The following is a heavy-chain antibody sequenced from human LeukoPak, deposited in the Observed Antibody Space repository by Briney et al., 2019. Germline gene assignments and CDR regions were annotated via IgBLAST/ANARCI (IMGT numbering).Heavy chain of an antibody. Sequence: SETLSLTCTVSGGSISSYYWSWIRQPPGKGLEWIGYIYYSGSTNYNPSLKSRVTISVDTSKNQFSLKLSSVTAADTAVYYCARLPAAPGWFDPWGQGTLVTVSS. CDR3: ARLPAAPGWFDP. J-gene: IGHJ5*02. V-gene: IGHV4-59*01. CDR2: IYYSGST. D-gene: IGHD2-2*01. CDR1: GGSISSYY.